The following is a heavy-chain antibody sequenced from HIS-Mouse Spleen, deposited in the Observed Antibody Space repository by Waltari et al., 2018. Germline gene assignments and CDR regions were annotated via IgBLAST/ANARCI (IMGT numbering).Heavy chain of an antibody. CDR2: ISYDGSNK. D-gene: IGHD6-19*01. CDR3: AKEDGSGWGRLGY. J-gene: IGHJ4*02. V-gene: IGHV3-30*18. CDR1: GFPFSSFG. Sequence: QVQLVESGGGVVPPGRSLGLPCAASGFPFSSFGMHWVRQAPGKGLDWVAVISYDGSNKYYADSVKGRFTISRDNSKNTLYLQMNSLRAEDTAVYYCAKEDGSGWGRLGYWGQGTLVTVSS.